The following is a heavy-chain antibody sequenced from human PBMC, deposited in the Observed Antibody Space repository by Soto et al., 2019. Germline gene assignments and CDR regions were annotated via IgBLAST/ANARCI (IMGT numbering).Heavy chain of an antibody. Sequence: SDTLSLTCTVSGVSIRSYYWSWIRQPPGKGLEWIGYIYYSGSTNYNPSLKSRVTISVDTSKNLFSLKLSSVTAADTAVYYCALGYCSSTSCYRGDNWFDPWGQGTLVTVS. CDR1: GVSIRSYY. D-gene: IGHD2-2*02. CDR2: IYYSGST. CDR3: ALGYCSSTSCYRGDNWFDP. V-gene: IGHV4-59*01. J-gene: IGHJ5*02.